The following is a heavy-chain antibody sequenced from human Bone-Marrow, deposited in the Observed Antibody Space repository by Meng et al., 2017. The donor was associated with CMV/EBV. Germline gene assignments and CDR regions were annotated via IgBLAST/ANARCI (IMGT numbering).Heavy chain of an antibody. CDR2: IKQDGSEK. V-gene: IGHV3-7*01. D-gene: IGHD5-24*01. CDR3: AKDVDGLN. J-gene: IGHJ4*02. Sequence: GESLKISCAASGFTFSSYWMSWVRQAPGKGLEWVANIKQDGSEKYYVDSVKGRFTISRDNANNSLYQQMNSLRAEDTAVYYCAKDVDGLNWGQGTLVTVSS. CDR1: GFTFSSYW.